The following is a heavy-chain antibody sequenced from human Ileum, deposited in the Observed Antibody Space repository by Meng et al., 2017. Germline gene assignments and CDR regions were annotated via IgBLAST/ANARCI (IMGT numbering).Heavy chain of an antibody. J-gene: IGHJ4*02. CDR1: GGSISNTNYY. CDR3: ARYNYYDSSGHSNFDY. D-gene: IGHD3-22*01. CDR2: IYYNGNT. V-gene: IGHV4-39*01. Sequence: QLQLQESGPGLVKPSETLSLPCTVSGGSISNTNYYWDWIRQHPGKGLEWVGSIYYNGNTYYNPSLKSRVTISIDTSKNQFSLKLSSVTAADTAVYYCARYNYYDSSGHSNFDYWGQGTLVTVSS.